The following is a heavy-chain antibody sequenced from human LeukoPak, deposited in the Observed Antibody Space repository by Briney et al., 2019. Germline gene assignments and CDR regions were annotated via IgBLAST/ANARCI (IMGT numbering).Heavy chain of an antibody. CDR3: ARHSRRMIVVVITTSYFDY. J-gene: IGHJ4*02. Sequence: SETLSLTCTVSGGSINSSSYYWGWIRQPPGKGLEWIGSIHFIGITYYNPSLKSRVTISVDTSKNQFSLKLSSVTAADTAVYYCARHSRRMIVVVITTSYFDYWGQGTLVTVSS. D-gene: IGHD3-22*01. CDR1: GGSINSSSYY. V-gene: IGHV4-39*01. CDR2: IHFIGIT.